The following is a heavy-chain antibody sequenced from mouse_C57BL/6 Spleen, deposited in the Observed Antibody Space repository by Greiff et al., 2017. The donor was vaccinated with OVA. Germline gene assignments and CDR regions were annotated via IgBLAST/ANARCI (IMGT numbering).Heavy chain of an antibody. CDR3: ARGIYDYDGFAY. V-gene: IGHV1-7*01. CDR1: GYTFTSYW. D-gene: IGHD2-4*01. J-gene: IGHJ3*01. CDR2: INPSSGYT. Sequence: QVQLKESGAELVKPGASVKLSCKASGYTFTSYWMHWVKQRPGQGLEWIGYINPSSGYTKYNQKFKDKATLTADKSSSTASMQLSSLTYEDSAVYYCARGIYDYDGFAYWGQGTLVTVSA.